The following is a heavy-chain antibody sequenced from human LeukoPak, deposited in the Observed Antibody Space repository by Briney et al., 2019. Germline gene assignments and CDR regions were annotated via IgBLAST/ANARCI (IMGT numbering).Heavy chain of an antibody. CDR2: ISTDGSST. D-gene: IGHD2-2*01. CDR1: GFTFSNYW. CDR3: ARDRYCTTTRCSDY. Sequence: AGGSLGLSCAASGFTFSNYWMHWVRQALGKGLVWVSRISTDGSSTTYADSVKGRFTISRDNAKNTLYLEMNSLRAEDTAVYHRARDRYCTTTRCSDYWGQGTLVTVSS. J-gene: IGHJ4*02. V-gene: IGHV3-74*03.